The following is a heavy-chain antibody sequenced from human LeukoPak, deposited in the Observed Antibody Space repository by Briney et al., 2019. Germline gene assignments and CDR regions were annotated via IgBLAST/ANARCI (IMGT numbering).Heavy chain of an antibody. J-gene: IGHJ5*02. CDR3: TRDQYSSGSYVRFDP. D-gene: IGHD6-19*01. CDR2: IRSKAYGGTT. Sequence: GGSLRLSCTGSGFTFGDDAMGWVRQAPGKGLEWVGFIRSKAYGGTTEYAASVKGRFSISRDDSKSAAYLQMNSLKTEDTAVYYCTRDQYSSGSYVRFDPWGQGTLVTVSS. V-gene: IGHV3-49*04. CDR1: GFTFGDDA.